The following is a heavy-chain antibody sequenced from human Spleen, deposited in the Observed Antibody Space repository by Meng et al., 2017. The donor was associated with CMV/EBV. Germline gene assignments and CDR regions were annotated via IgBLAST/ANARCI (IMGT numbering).Heavy chain of an antibody. CDR3: AKEEAARPASYYGMDV. D-gene: IGHD6-6*01. J-gene: IGHJ6*02. V-gene: IGHV3-33*06. Sequence: GGSLRLSCAASGFIFSSYGMHWVRQAPGKGLEWVAVIWHDGSNKYYGDSVKGRFTISRDNSKNTLYLQMNSLRAEDTAVYYCAKEEAARPASYYGMDVWGQGTTVTVSS. CDR1: GFIFSSYG. CDR2: IWHDGSNK.